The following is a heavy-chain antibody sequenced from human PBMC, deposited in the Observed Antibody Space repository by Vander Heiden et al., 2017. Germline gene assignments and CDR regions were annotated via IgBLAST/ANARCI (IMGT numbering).Heavy chain of an antibody. D-gene: IGHD6-19*01. V-gene: IGHV3-33*01. CDR1: GFTFNNYD. CDR2: IWFDGSNE. Sequence: QVQLVESGGGVVQPGRSLRLSCAASGFTFNNYDMHWVRQAPGKGLEWVAFIWFDGSNEFYTDSVKGRFTVSRDNSKNVLYLQMNNLRAEDTAVYYCARNYRSSSGWEYCQHWGQGTLVTVSS. J-gene: IGHJ1*01. CDR3: ARNYRSSSGWEYCQH.